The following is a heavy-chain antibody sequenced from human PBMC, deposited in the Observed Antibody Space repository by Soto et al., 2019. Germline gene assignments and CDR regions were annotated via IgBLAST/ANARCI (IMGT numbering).Heavy chain of an antibody. D-gene: IGHD6-19*01. V-gene: IGHV4-59*01. CDR3: ARVAAVAGTLLYYFDY. J-gene: IGHJ4*02. CDR2: INYSGST. CDR1: GGSISSYY. Sequence: PSETLSLTCTVSGGSISSYYWSWIRQPQGKGLEGIGYINYSGSTNYNPSLKSRVTISVDTAKNQFSLKLSSVTAADTAVYYCARVAAVAGTLLYYFDYWGQGTLVTVSS.